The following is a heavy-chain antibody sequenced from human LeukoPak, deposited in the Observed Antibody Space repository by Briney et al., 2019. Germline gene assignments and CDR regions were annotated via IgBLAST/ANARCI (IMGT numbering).Heavy chain of an antibody. Sequence: GGSLRLSCAASGFTFSSYAMHWVRQAPGKGLEWVGRTRNEANIYTTKYAASVKGRFTISRDDSKNSLYLQMNSLKTEDTAVYYCASPVGATTVRAFDIWGQGTMVTVSS. CDR2: TRNEANIYTT. CDR1: GFTFSSYA. J-gene: IGHJ3*02. V-gene: IGHV3-72*01. CDR3: ASPVGATTVRAFDI. D-gene: IGHD1-26*01.